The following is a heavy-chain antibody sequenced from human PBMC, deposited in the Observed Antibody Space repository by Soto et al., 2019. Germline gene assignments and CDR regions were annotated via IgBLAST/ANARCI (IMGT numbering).Heavy chain of an antibody. CDR3: ARDREYYYDSSGYRSGAFDI. J-gene: IGHJ3*02. Sequence: GASVKVSCKASGGTFSSYTISWVRQAPGQGLEWMGRIIPILGIANYAQKFQGRVTITADKSTSTAYMELRGLRSDDTAVYYCARDREYYYDSSGYRSGAFDIWGQGTMVTVSS. CDR1: GGTFSSYT. CDR2: IIPILGIA. D-gene: IGHD3-22*01. V-gene: IGHV1-69*04.